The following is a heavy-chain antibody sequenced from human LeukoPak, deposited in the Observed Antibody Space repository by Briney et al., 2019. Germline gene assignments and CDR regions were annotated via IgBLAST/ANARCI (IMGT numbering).Heavy chain of an antibody. CDR2: FDPEDGET. CDR1: GYTLTELS. CDR3: ATGYDSSGPIDY. Sequence: ASVKVSCKVSGYTLTELSMHWVRQAPGKGLEWMGGFDPEDGETIYAQKFQGRVTMTEDTSTDTAYMELSSLRSEATAVYYCATGYDSSGPIDYWGQGTLVTVSS. V-gene: IGHV1-24*01. J-gene: IGHJ4*02. D-gene: IGHD3-22*01.